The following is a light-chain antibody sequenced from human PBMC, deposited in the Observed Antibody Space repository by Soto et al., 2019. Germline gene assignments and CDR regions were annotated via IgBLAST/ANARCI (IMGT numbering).Light chain of an antibody. Sequence: ENVLTQSPATLSLSPGEGATLSCRASESVGSDLAWYQQKPGQPLRLLIYDVSGRATGVPARFSGSGSGTDITLTISSLEPEDFAVYYCQQRDSWPRSFGGGTKVEIK. CDR2: DVS. J-gene: IGKJ4*01. CDR1: ESVGSD. V-gene: IGKV3-11*01. CDR3: QQRDSWPRS.